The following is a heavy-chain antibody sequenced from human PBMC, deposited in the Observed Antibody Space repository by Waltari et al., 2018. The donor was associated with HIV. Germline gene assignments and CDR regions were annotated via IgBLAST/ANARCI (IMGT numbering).Heavy chain of an antibody. CDR2: ASRSGST. CDR3: GSGSRRGHSHGIDY. J-gene: IGHJ4*02. Sequence: VQLHESGPGMVTPSEPLSLPCAVSGYSVSSDYYWGWIRQPPGKGLEWIGSASRSGSTYYSPSLKSRVTISLDTSKNQFSLKLNSVAAADTAVYYCGSGSRRGHSHGIDYWGQGTLVTVSS. CDR1: GYSVSSDYY. V-gene: IGHV4-38-2*01. D-gene: IGHD5-18*01.